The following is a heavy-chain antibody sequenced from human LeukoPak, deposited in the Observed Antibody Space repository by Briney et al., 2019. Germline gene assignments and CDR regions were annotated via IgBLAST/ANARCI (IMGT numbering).Heavy chain of an antibody. CDR3: ARGDIVVVPAAYGMDV. CDR1: GGSFSGYY. V-gene: IGHV4-34*01. D-gene: IGHD2-2*01. Sequence: SETLSLTCAVYGGSFSGYYWSWIRQPPGKGLEWIGEINHSGSTNYNPFLKRRVPISVDTSKNQFSLKLSSVTAADTAVYYCARGDIVVVPAAYGMDVWGQGTTVTVSS. J-gene: IGHJ6*02. CDR2: INHSGST.